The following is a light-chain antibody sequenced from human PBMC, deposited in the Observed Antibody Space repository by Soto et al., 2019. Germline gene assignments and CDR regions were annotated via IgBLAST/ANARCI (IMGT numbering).Light chain of an antibody. V-gene: IGKV1-5*01. CDR2: DAS. Sequence: TCQASQSISRWLAWYQQKPGKAPKLLIYDASTLESGVPSRFIGCASGTDHTISICSLHPPDEPTYQSQRAHTFAQTFAQGTKVDIK. CDR3: QRAHTFAQT. J-gene: IGKJ1*01. CDR1: QSISRW.